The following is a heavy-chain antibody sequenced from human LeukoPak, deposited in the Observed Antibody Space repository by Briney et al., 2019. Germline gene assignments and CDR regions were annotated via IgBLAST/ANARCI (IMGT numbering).Heavy chain of an antibody. CDR1: GFTFSSYA. D-gene: IGHD3-22*01. J-gene: IGHJ4*02. Sequence: PTGGSLRLSCAASGFTFSSYAMNWVRQAPGKGLEWVSGISGGGSTDYADSVKGRFTISRDNSKNTLYLQMNSLRAEDTAVYYCAKESFIPYYYDSSGYVDYWGQGTLVTVSS. V-gene: IGHV3-23*01. CDR3: AKESFIPYYYDSSGYVDY. CDR2: ISGGGST.